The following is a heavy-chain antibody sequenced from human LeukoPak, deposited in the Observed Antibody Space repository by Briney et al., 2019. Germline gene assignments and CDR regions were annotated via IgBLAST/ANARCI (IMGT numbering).Heavy chain of an antibody. CDR2: MNPNSGNT. CDR3: ARGGTLVRGVTLLSGMDV. V-gene: IGHV1-8*01. J-gene: IGHJ6*02. D-gene: IGHD3-10*01. Sequence: ASVKVSCKTSGYSFSNYDINWVRQATGQGLEWMVWMNPNSGNTGIYAQNFQGRITMTRDTSISTAYMELSSLTSEDTAVYYCARGGTLVRGVTLLSGMDVWGQGTTVTVS. CDR1: GYSFSNYD.